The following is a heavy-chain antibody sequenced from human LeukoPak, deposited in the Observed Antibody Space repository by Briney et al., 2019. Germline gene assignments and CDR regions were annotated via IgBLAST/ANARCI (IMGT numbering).Heavy chain of an antibody. CDR3: ARGGYSGYDGR. CDR1: GFTFSSYS. D-gene: IGHD5-12*01. CDR2: ISSSSSYI. J-gene: IGHJ4*02. V-gene: IGHV3-21*01. Sequence: GGSLRLSCAASGFTFSSYSMNWVRQAPGKGLEWVSSISSSSSYIYHADSVKGRFTISRDNAKNSLYLQMNSLRAEDTAVYYCARGGYSGYDGRWGQGTLVTVSS.